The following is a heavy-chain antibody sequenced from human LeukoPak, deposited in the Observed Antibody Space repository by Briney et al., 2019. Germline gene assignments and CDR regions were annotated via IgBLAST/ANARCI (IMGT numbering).Heavy chain of an antibody. CDR3: ARTNDFWSGYYQYYFDY. Sequence: PGGSLRLSCAASGFTFSSYWMSWVRHAPGKGLEWVANMKRDGSEKYYVDSVKGRFTISRDNAKNSLYLQMNSLRAEDTAVYYCARTNDFWSGYYQYYFDYWGQGTLVTVSS. J-gene: IGHJ4*02. CDR2: MKRDGSEK. CDR1: GFTFSSYW. V-gene: IGHV3-7*01. D-gene: IGHD3-3*01.